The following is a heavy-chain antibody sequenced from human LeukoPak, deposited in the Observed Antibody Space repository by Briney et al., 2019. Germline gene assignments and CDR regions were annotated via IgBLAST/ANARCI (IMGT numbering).Heavy chain of an antibody. V-gene: IGHV3-21*05. CDR2: ISSSSTFI. J-gene: IGHJ4*02. Sequence: PGGSLRLSCAASGFTFNSYSMNWFRQAPGKGLEWVSYISSSSTFIYYADSVKGRFTISRDNAKNLLYLQMDSLRAEDTAVYYCARDPYCNFGSCQFYFDSWGQGTLVTVSS. CDR1: GFTFNSYS. CDR3: ARDPYCNFGSCQFYFDS. D-gene: IGHD2-15*01.